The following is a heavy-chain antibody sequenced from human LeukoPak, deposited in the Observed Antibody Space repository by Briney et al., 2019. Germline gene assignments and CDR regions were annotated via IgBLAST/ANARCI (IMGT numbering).Heavy chain of an antibody. J-gene: IGHJ4*02. Sequence: PGGSLRLSCAASGFTFSSYAMSWVRQAPGKGLEWVSAISGSGGSTYYADSVKGRFTISRDNSKNTLYLQMNSLRAEDTAVYYCAKTGRTGPRYSGSYRHDYWGQGTLVTVSS. CDR3: AKTGRTGPRYSGSYRHDY. D-gene: IGHD1-26*01. CDR1: GFTFSSYA. CDR2: ISGSGGST. V-gene: IGHV3-23*01.